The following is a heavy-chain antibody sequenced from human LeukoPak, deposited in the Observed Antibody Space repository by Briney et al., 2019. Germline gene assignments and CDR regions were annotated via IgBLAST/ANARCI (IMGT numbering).Heavy chain of an antibody. CDR2: ISYDGSNN. D-gene: IGHD1/OR15-1a*01. CDR3: ARGWNNCVDY. J-gene: IGHJ4*02. V-gene: IGHV3-30*03. Sequence: QPGGSLRLSCAASGFTFSSYGMHWVRQAPGKGLEWVALISYDGSNNHYADSVKGRFSISRDDSKNTLYLQMDSLRSDDTAVYYCARGWNNCVDYWGQGTLVTVSS. CDR1: GFTFSSYG.